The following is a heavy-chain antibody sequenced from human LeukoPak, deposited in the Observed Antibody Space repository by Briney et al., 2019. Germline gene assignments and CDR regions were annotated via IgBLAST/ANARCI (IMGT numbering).Heavy chain of an antibody. CDR1: GGSISSSSYY. Sequence: SETLSLTCTVSGGSISSSSYYWGWIRQPPGKGLEWIGSIYYSGSTYYNPSLQSRVTISVDKSKNQFSLKLSSVTAADTAVYYCASMTMVRGDYYMDVWGKGTTVTVSS. CDR3: ASMTMVRGDYYMDV. D-gene: IGHD3-10*01. CDR2: IYYSGST. J-gene: IGHJ6*03. V-gene: IGHV4-39*07.